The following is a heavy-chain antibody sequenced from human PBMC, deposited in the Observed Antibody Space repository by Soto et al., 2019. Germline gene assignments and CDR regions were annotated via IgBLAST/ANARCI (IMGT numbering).Heavy chain of an antibody. CDR2: IYPGDSDT. D-gene: IGHD1-1*01. V-gene: IGHV5-51*01. CDR3: ARASRTTGTKGGCYYYGMDV. CDR1: GYSFTSYW. J-gene: IGHJ6*02. Sequence: GESLKISCKGSGYSFTSYWIGWVRQMPGKGLEWMGVIYPGDSDTRYSPSFQVQVTISADKSISAAYLQWSSLKASDTAMYYCARASRTTGTKGGCYYYGMDVWGQGTTVTVSS.